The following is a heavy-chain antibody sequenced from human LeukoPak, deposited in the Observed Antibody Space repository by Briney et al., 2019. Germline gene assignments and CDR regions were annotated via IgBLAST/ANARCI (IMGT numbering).Heavy chain of an antibody. D-gene: IGHD3-10*01. CDR3: ARDWGEGNYFDY. CDR1: GGSISSYY. Sequence: SDTLSLTCTVSGGSISSYYWSWIRQPAGKGLEWIGRIYTSGSNNYNPSLKSRVTMSVDTSKNQFSLKLSSVTAADTAVYYCARDWGEGNYFDYWGQGTLVTVSS. CDR2: IYTSGSN. V-gene: IGHV4-4*07. J-gene: IGHJ4*02.